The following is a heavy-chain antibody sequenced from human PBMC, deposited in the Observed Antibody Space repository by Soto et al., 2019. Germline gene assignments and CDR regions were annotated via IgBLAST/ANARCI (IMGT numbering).Heavy chain of an antibody. Sequence: PGESLKISCKGSGYSFTSYWISWVRQMPGKGLEWMGRIDPSDSYTNYSPSFQGHVTISADKSISTAYLQWSSLKASDTAMYYCAIEQMVTHYYGMDVWGQGTTVTVSS. CDR1: GYSFTSYW. J-gene: IGHJ6*02. V-gene: IGHV5-10-1*01. D-gene: IGHD5-18*01. CDR2: IDPSDSYT. CDR3: AIEQMVTHYYGMDV.